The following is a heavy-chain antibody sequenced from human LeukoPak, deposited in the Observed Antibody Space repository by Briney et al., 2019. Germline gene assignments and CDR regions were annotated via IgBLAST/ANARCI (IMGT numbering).Heavy chain of an antibody. CDR1: GGSVSSGGSVSSGRYY. J-gene: IGHJ4*02. CDR3: ARDSFYSGSDY. D-gene: IGHD1-26*01. V-gene: IGHV4-61*01. CDR2: VSYSGST. Sequence: PSETLSLTCTVSGGSVSSGGSVSSGRYYWSWIRQPPGKGLEGIGYVSYSGSTNYNPSLHSRVTISIDTSKNQFSLKLSSVTAADTDVYFCARDSFYSGSDYWGQGTLVTVSS.